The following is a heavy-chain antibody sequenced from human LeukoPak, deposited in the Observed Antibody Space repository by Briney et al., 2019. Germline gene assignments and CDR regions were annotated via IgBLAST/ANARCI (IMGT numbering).Heavy chain of an antibody. V-gene: IGHV3-23*01. CDR1: EFTFSRYA. Sequence: GGSLRLSCAVSEFTFSRYAMRGVRQAPGKGLEGVSADSGGSASTYYADSVKGQFTISSDNSKNTLYLQMNSLRAEVTDIYYCAKPYSIHTFSYYFDYWGQGTLVTVSS. CDR3: AKPYSIHTFSYYFDY. CDR2: DSGGSAST. D-gene: IGHD1-26*01. J-gene: IGHJ4*02.